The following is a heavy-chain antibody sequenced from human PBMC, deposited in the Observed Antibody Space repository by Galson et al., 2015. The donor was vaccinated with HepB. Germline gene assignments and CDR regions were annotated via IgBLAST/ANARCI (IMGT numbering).Heavy chain of an antibody. V-gene: IGHV3-48*01. CDR1: GFTFSSYS. CDR2: ISSSSSTI. D-gene: IGHD3-22*01. CDR3: ARSYDSSGYYYPLDY. Sequence: SLRLSCAASGFTFSSYSMNWVRQAPGKGLEWVSYISSSSSTIYYADSVKGRFTISRDNAKNSLYLQMNSLRAEDTAVYYCARSYDSSGYYYPLDYWGQGTLVTVSS. J-gene: IGHJ4*02.